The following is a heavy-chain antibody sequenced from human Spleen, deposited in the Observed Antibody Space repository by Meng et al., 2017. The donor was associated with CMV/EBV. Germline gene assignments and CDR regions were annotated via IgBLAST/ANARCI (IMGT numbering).Heavy chain of an antibody. CDR2: IKQDGSEK. CDR3: ARSSGAAFDI. D-gene: IGHD3-10*01. CDR1: GFTFSSYW. V-gene: IGHV3-7*01. J-gene: IGHJ3*02. Sequence: ETLSLTCAASGFTFSSYWMSWVRQAPGKGLEWVANIKQDGSEKYCVDSVKGRFTISRDNAKNSLFLQMNSLRAEDTAVYYCARSSGAAFDIWGQGTSVTVSS.